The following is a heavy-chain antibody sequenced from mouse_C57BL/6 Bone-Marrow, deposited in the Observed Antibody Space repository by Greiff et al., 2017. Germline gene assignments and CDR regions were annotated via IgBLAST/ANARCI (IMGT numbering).Heavy chain of an antibody. J-gene: IGHJ2*01. Sequence: EVQLQQSGPELVKPGDSVKISCTASGYSFTGYFMNWVMQSHGKSLEWIGRINPYNGDTFYNEKFKGKATLTVDKSSSTAHMELRSLTSEDSAVYYCARSYYSNYVDDWGQGTTLTVSS. CDR3: ARSYYSNYVDD. CDR2: INPYNGDT. CDR1: GYSFTGYF. V-gene: IGHV1-20*01. D-gene: IGHD2-5*01.